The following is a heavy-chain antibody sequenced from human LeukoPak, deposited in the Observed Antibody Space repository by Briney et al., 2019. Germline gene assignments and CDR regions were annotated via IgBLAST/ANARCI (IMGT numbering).Heavy chain of an antibody. CDR1: GFIFSNYG. D-gene: IGHD1-26*01. J-gene: IGHJ4*02. CDR2: ISSTGGST. V-gene: IGHV3-23*01. Sequence: GGTLRLSCAAAGFIFSNYGLSWVRQAPGKGLEWVSAISSTGGSTYYADSVRGRFIISRDSSKNTLYLQMNSLRVEDTAVYYCAKGGAQVGGQGTLVTVSS. CDR3: AKGGAQV.